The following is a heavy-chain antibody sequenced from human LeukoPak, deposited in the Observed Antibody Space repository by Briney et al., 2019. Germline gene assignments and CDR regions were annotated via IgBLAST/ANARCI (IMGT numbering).Heavy chain of an antibody. V-gene: IGHV3-20*04. Sequence: RPGGSLRLSCAASGFTFDDYGMSWVRQAPGKGLEWVSGINWNGGSTGYADSVKGRFTISRDNAKNSLYLQMNSLRAEDTAVYYCARDGYSSGWYYFDYWGQGTLVTVSS. CDR1: GFTFDDYG. D-gene: IGHD6-19*01. CDR3: ARDGYSSGWYYFDY. CDR2: INWNGGST. J-gene: IGHJ4*02.